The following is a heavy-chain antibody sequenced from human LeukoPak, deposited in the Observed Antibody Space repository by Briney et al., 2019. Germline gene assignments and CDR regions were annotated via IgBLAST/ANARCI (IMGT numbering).Heavy chain of an antibody. CDR2: IYTSGST. J-gene: IGHJ4*02. CDR1: GGSISSYY. V-gene: IGHV4-4*07. Sequence: PSETLSLTCTVSGGSISSYYWSWIRQPAGKGLEWIGRIYTSGSTNYNPSLKSRVTMSVDTSKNQFSLKLSSVTAADTAVYYCARAGWAYYDFWSGYYLPNYFDYWGQGTLVTVSS. D-gene: IGHD3-3*01. CDR3: ARAGWAYYDFWSGYYLPNYFDY.